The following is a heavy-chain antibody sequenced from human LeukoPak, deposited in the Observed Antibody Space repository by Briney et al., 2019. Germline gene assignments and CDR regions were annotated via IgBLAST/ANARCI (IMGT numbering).Heavy chain of an antibody. CDR3: ARVGKSYPAS. J-gene: IGHJ5*02. CDR2: IYSSGST. CDR1: GFTVSSNY. D-gene: IGHD1-14*01. Sequence: GGSLRLSCAASGFTVSSNYMSWVRQAPGKGLEWVSAIYSSGSTYYAAAVKGRFTISRHNSKTTLYLQMNSLRAEETAVYYCARVGKSYPASWGQGTLVTVSS. V-gene: IGHV3-53*04.